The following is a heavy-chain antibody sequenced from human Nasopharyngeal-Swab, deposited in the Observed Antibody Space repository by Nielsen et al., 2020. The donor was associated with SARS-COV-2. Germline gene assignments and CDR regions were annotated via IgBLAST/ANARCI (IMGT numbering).Heavy chain of an antibody. D-gene: IGHD3-10*01. CDR2: ISWNSGSI. V-gene: IGHV3-9*01. CDR3: AKSGDSYGSGSFYSWFDP. J-gene: IGHJ5*02. Sequence: GGSLRLSCAASGFTFDDYAMHWVRQAPGKGLEWVSGISWNSGSIGYADSVKGRFTISRDSAKNSLYLQMNSLRAEDTALYYCAKSGDSYGSGSFYSWFDPWGQGTLVTVSS. CDR1: GFTFDDYA.